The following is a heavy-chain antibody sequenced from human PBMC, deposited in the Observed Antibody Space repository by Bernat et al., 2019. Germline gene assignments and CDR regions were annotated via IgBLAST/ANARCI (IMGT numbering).Heavy chain of an antibody. V-gene: IGHV3-7*04. J-gene: IGHJ4*02. CDR1: GFTFSSYW. CDR3: ARWYYYDSSGYLY. D-gene: IGHD3-22*01. CDR2: IKQDGSEK. Sequence: EVQLVESGGGLVQPGGSLRLSCAASGFTFSSYWMSWVRQAPGKGLEWVANIKQDGSEKYYVDSVKGRFTISRDNAKNSLYLQMNSLRAEDTAVYYCARWYYYDSSGYLYWGQGTLVTVSS.